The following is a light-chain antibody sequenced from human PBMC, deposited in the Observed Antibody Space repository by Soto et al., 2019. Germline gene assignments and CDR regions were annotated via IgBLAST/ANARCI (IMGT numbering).Light chain of an antibody. V-gene: IGLV2-14*01. J-gene: IGLJ1*01. CDR1: NSDIRSNKY. CDR2: EVT. CDR3: SSYAGSSNV. Sequence: QSALTQPASVSGFPGQSITISCTGSNSDIRSNKYVSWYQQHPGRAPQLVIYEVTNRPSDVSFRFSGSKSGNTASLTISGLQAEDEADYYCSSYAGSSNVFGTGTKLTVL.